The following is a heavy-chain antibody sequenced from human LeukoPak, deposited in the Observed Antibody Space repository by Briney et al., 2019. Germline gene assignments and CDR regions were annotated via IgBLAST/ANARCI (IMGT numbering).Heavy chain of an antibody. CDR2: INGDGSTT. Sequence: GGSLRLSCAASGFTFSFYWMHWVRQAPGKGPVWVSRINGDGSTTTYADSVKGRFTISRDNAKNTLYLQLNSLGAEDTAVYYCARSHYESGAYFFDYWGQGTLVTVSS. CDR1: GFTFSFYW. V-gene: IGHV3-74*01. CDR3: ARSHYESGAYFFDY. J-gene: IGHJ4*02. D-gene: IGHD3-22*01.